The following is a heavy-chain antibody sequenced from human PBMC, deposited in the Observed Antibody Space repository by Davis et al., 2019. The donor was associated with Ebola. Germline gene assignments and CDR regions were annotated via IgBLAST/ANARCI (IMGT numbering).Heavy chain of an antibody. V-gene: IGHV3-23*01. CDR2: ISASAGST. D-gene: IGHD2-8*01. CDR1: GFTVNSNY. Sequence: GGSLRLSCATSGFTVNSNYMSWVRQAPGKGLEWVSAISASAGSTFYADSVNGRFTISRDNSKNTLYLQMNTLGAEDTAVYYCAKDLGTSGVFDIWGQGTVVTVSS. J-gene: IGHJ3*02. CDR3: AKDLGTSGVFDI.